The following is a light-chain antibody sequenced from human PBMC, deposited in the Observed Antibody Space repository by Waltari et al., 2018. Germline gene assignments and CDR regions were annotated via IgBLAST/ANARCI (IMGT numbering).Light chain of an antibody. J-gene: IGLJ1*01. Sequence: QAPSVSVAPGETARITCGGNNIAGKNVHWYQQKPGQAPVLVIFYDSDRPSGIPERFSGSNSGNTATLTISRAEAGDEADYYCQVWDTSIDLSVFGTGTKVTVL. V-gene: IGLV3-21*04. CDR3: QVWDTSIDLSV. CDR1: NIAGKN. CDR2: YDS.